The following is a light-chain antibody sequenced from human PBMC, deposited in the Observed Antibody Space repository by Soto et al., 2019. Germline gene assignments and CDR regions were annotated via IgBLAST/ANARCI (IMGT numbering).Light chain of an antibody. V-gene: IGKV1-39*01. CDR1: QSISSY. CDR3: QQYNNWPPIT. Sequence: DIQMTQSPSSLSGSVGDRVTITCRASQSISSYLNWYQQKPGKAPKVLIYAASSLQSGVPSRFSGSGSGTDFTLTISCLQSEDFAVYYCQQYNNWPPITFGQGTRLEIK. J-gene: IGKJ5*01. CDR2: AAS.